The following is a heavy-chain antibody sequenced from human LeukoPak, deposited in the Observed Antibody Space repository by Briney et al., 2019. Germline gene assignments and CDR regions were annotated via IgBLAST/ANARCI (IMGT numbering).Heavy chain of an antibody. CDR2: IYYSGST. J-gene: IGHJ4*02. Sequence: SETLSLTCTVSGGSIGSSSYYWGWIRQPPGKGLEWIGSIYYSGSTYYNPSLKSRVTISVDTSKNQFSLKLSSVTAADTAVYYCARWGAKFPDEYYFDYWGQGTLVTVSS. CDR1: GGSIGSSSYY. V-gene: IGHV4-39*07. D-gene: IGHD4/OR15-4a*01. CDR3: ARWGAKFPDEYYFDY.